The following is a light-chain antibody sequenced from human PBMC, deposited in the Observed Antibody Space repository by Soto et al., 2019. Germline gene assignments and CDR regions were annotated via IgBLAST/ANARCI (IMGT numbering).Light chain of an antibody. Sequence: QSALTQPASVSGSPGQSITISCTGTSTDPATYDLVSWYQQHPGKAPQLIIYEVAKRPSGVSARFSGSQSGDTASLTISGLQAADEAYYYCQSYDSSLSGSVFGTGTKLTVL. CDR1: STDPATYDL. J-gene: IGLJ1*01. CDR2: EVA. CDR3: QSYDSSLSGSV. V-gene: IGLV2-23*02.